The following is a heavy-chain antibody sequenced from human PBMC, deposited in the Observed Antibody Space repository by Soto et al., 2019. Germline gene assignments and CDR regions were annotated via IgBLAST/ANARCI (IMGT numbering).Heavy chain of an antibody. D-gene: IGHD6-6*01. CDR3: ARWAPRQSEQYYFDY. J-gene: IGHJ4*02. V-gene: IGHV1-69*13. Sequence: GASVKVSCKASGGTFSSYAISWVRQAPGQGLEWMGGIIPIFGTANYAQKFQGRVTITADESTSTAYMELSSLRSEDTAVYYCARWAPRQSEQYYFDYWGQGTLVTVSS. CDR2: IIPIFGTA. CDR1: GGTFSSYA.